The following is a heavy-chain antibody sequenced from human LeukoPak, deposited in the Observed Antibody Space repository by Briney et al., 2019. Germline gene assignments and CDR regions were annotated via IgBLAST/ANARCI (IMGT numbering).Heavy chain of an antibody. CDR3: ARGSSSLHAFDI. CDR2: TYYRSKWYN. CDR1: GDSVPSNSAT. V-gene: IGHV6-1*01. D-gene: IGHD6-6*01. J-gene: IGHJ3*02. Sequence: SQTLSLTCAISGDSVPSNSATWSWIRQSPSRGLEWLGRTYYRSKWYNDYAVSVKSRITVNPDTSKNQFSLQLNSVTPEDTAVYYCARGSSSLHAFDIWGQGTMVTVSS.